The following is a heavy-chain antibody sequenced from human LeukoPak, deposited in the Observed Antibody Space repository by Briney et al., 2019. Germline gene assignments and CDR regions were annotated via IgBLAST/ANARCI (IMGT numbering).Heavy chain of an antibody. D-gene: IGHD3-22*01. CDR1: GFTFSDYY. V-gene: IGHV3-11*01. CDR2: ISSSGSTI. J-gene: IGHJ4*02. Sequence: PGGSLRLSCAASGFTFSDYYMSWIRQAAGKGLEWVSYISSSGSTIYYADSVKGRFTISRDNAKNSLYLQMNSLRAEDTAVYYCAKWGPGNYYDNSVYLGWWGQGTLVTVSS. CDR3: AKWGPGNYYDNSVYLGW.